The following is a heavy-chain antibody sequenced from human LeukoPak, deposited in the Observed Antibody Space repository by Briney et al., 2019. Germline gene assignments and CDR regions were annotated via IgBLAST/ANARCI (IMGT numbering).Heavy chain of an antibody. J-gene: IGHJ2*01. CDR3: ARGRVDGFGEFLVDWYFDL. V-gene: IGHV3-21*01. CDR2: ISSSSSYI. D-gene: IGHD3-10*01. Sequence: GGSLRLSCAASGFTFSKYWMSWVRQAPGKGLEWVSSISSSSSYIYYADSVKGRFTISRDNAKNSLYLQMNSLRAEDTAVYYCARGRVDGFGEFLVDWYFDLWGRGTLVTVSS. CDR1: GFTFSKYW.